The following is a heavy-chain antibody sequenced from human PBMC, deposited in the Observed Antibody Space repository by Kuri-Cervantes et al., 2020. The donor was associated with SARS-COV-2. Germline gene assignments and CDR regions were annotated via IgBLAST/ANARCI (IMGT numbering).Heavy chain of an antibody. CDR3: ARDRRYCSGGSCYSGYFQH. V-gene: IGHV1-2*06. Sequence: ASVKVSCKASGGTFSSYAISWVRQAPGQGLEWMGRINPNSGGTNYAQKFQGRVTMTRDTSISTAYMELSRLRSDDTAVYYCARDRRYCSGGSCYSGYFQHWGQGTLVTVSS. J-gene: IGHJ1*01. CDR1: GGTFSSYA. CDR2: INPNSGGT. D-gene: IGHD2-15*01.